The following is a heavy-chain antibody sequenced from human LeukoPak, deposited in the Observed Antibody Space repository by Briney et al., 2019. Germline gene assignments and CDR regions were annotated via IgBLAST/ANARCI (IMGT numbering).Heavy chain of an antibody. CDR2: IYSGGST. J-gene: IGHJ4*02. V-gene: IGHV3-66*01. Sequence: PGGSLRLSCAASGFTVSSNYMSWARQAPGKGLEWVSVIYSGGSTNYADSAKGRFTISRDNSKNTVYLQMNSLRAEDTAVYYCARDPRIVVAEKDFDYWGQGTLVTVSS. D-gene: IGHD6-19*01. CDR1: GFTVSSNY. CDR3: ARDPRIVVAEKDFDY.